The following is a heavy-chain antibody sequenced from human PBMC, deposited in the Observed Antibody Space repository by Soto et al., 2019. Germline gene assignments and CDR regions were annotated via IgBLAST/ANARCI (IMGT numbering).Heavy chain of an antibody. V-gene: IGHV3-73*02. CDR2: IRSKANSYAT. D-gene: IGHD6-19*01. J-gene: IGHJ4*02. CDR3: TRDYSGWPD. Sequence: EVQLVESGGGLVQPGGSLKLSCAASGFTFSGSAMHWVRQASGKGLEWVGRIRSKANSYATAYAASVKGRFTISRDDSKNTAYLQTNSLKTEDTAVYYCTRDYSGWPDWGQGTLVTVSS. CDR1: GFTFSGSA.